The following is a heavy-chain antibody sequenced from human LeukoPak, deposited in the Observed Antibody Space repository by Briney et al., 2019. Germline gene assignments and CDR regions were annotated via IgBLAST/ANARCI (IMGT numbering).Heavy chain of an antibody. J-gene: IGHJ4*02. Sequence: SETLSLTCTVSGGSISSSSYYWGWIRQPPGKGLEWIGSIYYSGSTYYNPSLKSRVTISVDTSKNQFSLKLSSVTAADTAVYYCARVAYDYVWGSYRLLPYYFDYWGQGTLVTVSS. V-gene: IGHV4-39*07. CDR1: GGSISSSSYY. D-gene: IGHD3-16*02. CDR2: IYYSGST. CDR3: ARVAYDYVWGSYRLLPYYFDY.